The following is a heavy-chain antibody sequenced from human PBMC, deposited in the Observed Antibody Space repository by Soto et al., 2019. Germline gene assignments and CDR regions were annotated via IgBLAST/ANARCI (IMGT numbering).Heavy chain of an antibody. Sequence: QVTVKESGPVLVKPTETLTLTCTVSGFSLSNAGLGVSWIRQPPGKALEWLAHIFSNDEKSYSTSLKSSITISKDTSKSQVVLIMTNMDPVDTDTYYCASTYSTSWYWFDPWGQGTLVTVSS. D-gene: IGHD6-13*01. CDR1: GFSLSNAGLG. V-gene: IGHV2-26*04. J-gene: IGHJ5*02. CDR2: IFSNDEK. CDR3: ASTYSTSWYWFDP.